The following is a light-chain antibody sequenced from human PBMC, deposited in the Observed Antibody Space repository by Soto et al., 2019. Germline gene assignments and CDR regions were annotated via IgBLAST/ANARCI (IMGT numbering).Light chain of an antibody. CDR2: DAF. V-gene: IGKV1-33*01. CDR3: QQYDSLPPT. CDR1: QDIKNY. J-gene: IGKJ4*01. Sequence: DIQMTQSPSSLSALVGDSITITCQASQDIKNYLNWYQHKPGKAPKLLIYDAFKSDTGVPSRFSGSGSRTDFTFTINNLQPEDIATYFCQQYDSLPPTFGGGTRV.